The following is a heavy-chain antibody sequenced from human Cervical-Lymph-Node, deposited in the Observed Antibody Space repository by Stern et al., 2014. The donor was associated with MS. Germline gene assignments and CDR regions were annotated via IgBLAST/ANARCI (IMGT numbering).Heavy chain of an antibody. D-gene: IGHD2/OR15-2a*01. CDR3: ARQNYYNGMDV. CDR1: GYTFTSDY. J-gene: IGHJ6*02. Sequence: VQLVQSGAEVNKPGASVKVSCKASGYTFTSDYMHWVRQAPGQGLEWMGIINPSGGRTSYAQKFQGRVTMTRDTSTSTVHMELSSLRSEDTAVYYCARQNYYNGMDVWGQGTTVTVSS. CDR2: INPSGGRT. V-gene: IGHV1-46*01.